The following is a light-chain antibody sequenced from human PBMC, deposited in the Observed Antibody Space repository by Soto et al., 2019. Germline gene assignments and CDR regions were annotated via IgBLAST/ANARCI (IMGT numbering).Light chain of an antibody. CDR3: QQLNSYPIT. CDR2: AAS. J-gene: IGKJ5*01. CDR1: QGISSS. V-gene: IGKV1-9*01. Sequence: DIPLTQSPSFLSASVGDRVTITCRASQGISSSLAWYRQRPGKAPKLLIYAASTLQSGVPSRFSGSGSGTEFTLTISSLQPEDFATYYCQQLNSYPITFGQGTRLEIK.